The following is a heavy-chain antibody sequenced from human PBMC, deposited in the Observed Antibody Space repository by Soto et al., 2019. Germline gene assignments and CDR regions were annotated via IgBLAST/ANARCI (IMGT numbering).Heavy chain of an antibody. CDR1: GYSFTSYW. CDR2: IYPGDSDT. V-gene: IGHV5-51*01. J-gene: IGHJ6*02. CDR3: ARSRQPGGYYYYAMDV. D-gene: IGHD3-10*01. Sequence: GESLKISCKGSGYSFTSYWIGWVRQMPGKGLEWMGIIYPGDSDTRYSPSFQGQVTISDDKSISTAYLQWSSLEASDTAIYYCARSRQPGGYYYYAMDVWGQGTTVTVSS.